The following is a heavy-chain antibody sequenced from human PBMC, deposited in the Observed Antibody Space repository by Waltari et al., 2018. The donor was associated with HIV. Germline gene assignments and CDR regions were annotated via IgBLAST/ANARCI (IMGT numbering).Heavy chain of an antibody. CDR2: ISSSSSTI. CDR3: ARDGATAIPFDY. Sequence: EVQRVESGGGLVQPGGSLRLSCAASGFTFSSYSMNWVRQAPGKGRAFFSYISSSSSTIYYADSVKGRFTISRDNAKNSLYLQMNSLRDEDTAVYYCARDGATAIPFDYWGQGTLVTVSS. CDR1: GFTFSSYS. D-gene: IGHD5-18*01. V-gene: IGHV3-48*02. J-gene: IGHJ4*02.